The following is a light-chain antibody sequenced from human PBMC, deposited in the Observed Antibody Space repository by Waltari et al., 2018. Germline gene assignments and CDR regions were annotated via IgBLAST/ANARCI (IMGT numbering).Light chain of an antibody. CDR3: QSVDSSSTYVV. CDR2: KDS. Sequence: SYELTQPPSVSVSPGQTATITCSGDALPNQYGYWYQQKPGQAPVLVINKDSDRPTGVPGRFRGSSSGTTITLTISGVQAEDEADYYCQSVDSSSTYVVFGGGTKLTVL. CDR1: ALPNQY. J-gene: IGLJ2*01. V-gene: IGLV3-25*03.